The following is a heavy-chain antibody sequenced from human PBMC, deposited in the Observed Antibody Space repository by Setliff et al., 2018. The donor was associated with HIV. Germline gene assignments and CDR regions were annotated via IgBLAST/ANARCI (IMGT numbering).Heavy chain of an antibody. CDR1: GYSISSGYY. CDR3: ASRDTSRYFDDY. CDR2: IFHSGTT. J-gene: IGHJ4*02. V-gene: IGHV4-38-2*02. Sequence: SETLSLTCTVSGYSISSGYYWGFIRQPPGKGLEWIGSIFHSGTTYYNPSLKSRVSISTDTSKNQFSLKLTSVTAADTAVYYCASRDTSRYFDDYWGQGTLVTVSS. D-gene: IGHD3-22*01.